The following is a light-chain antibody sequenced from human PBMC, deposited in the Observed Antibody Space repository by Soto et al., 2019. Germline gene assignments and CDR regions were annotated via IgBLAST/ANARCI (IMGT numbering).Light chain of an antibody. V-gene: IGKV3-15*01. CDR1: QSISRD. CDR2: GAS. J-gene: IGKJ1*01. Sequence: EIVMTQSPATLSVSPGERANLSCRASQSISRDLAWYQQTPGQAPRLLIYGASTRATGIPARFSGSGSGTEFTLTISSLQSEDFAVYYCHQYNLWPGTFGQGTKVDIK. CDR3: HQYNLWPGT.